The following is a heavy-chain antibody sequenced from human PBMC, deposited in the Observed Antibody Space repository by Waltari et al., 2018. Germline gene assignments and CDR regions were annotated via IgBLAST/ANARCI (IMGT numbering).Heavy chain of an antibody. CDR1: GGSISSGDYY. CDR2: IYYSGRT. CDR3: ARVTVVIREVDY. J-gene: IGHJ4*02. Sequence: QVQLQESGPGLVKPSQTLSLTCTVSGGSISSGDYYWSWIRQPPGKGLEWIWYIYYSGRTYDNPSPKSRVTISVDTSKNQFSLKLSSVTAADTAVYYCARVTVVIREVDYWGQGTLVTVSS. D-gene: IGHD2-15*01. V-gene: IGHV4-30-4*08.